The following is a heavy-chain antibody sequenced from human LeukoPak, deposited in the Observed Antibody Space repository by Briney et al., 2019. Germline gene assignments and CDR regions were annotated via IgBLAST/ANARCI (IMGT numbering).Heavy chain of an antibody. CDR2: IYYSGST. D-gene: IGHD3-10*01. CDR1: GGSISSSSYY. J-gene: IGHJ4*02. V-gene: IGHV4-39*01. CDR3: ARYGSGSPFDY. Sequence: PSETLSLTCTGSGGSISSSSYYWGWIRQPPGKGLEWIGSIYYSGSTYYNPSLKSRVTISVDTSKNQFSLKLSSVTAADTAVYYCARYGSGSPFDYWGQGTLVTVSS.